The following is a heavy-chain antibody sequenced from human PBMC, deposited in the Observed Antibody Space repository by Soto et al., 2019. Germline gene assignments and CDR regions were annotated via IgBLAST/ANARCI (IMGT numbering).Heavy chain of an antibody. D-gene: IGHD3-10*01. CDR3: ARDNYGSGSPHREDYYYYGMDV. J-gene: IGHJ6*02. CDR2: INHSGST. V-gene: IGHV4-38-2*02. Sequence: SETLSLTCTVSGYSISSGYYWGWIRQPPGKGLEWIGEINHSGSTNYNPSLKSRVTISVDTSKNQFSLKLSSVTAADTAVYYCARDNYGSGSPHREDYYYYGMDVWGQGTTVTVSS. CDR1: GYSISSGYY.